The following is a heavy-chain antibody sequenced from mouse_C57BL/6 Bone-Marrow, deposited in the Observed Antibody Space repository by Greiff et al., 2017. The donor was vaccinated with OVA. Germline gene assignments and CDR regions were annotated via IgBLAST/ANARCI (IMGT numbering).Heavy chain of an antibody. V-gene: IGHV1-81*01. CDR2: IYPRSGNN. J-gene: IGHJ4*01. Sequence: QVQLQQSGAELARPGASVKLSCKASGYTFTSYGISWVKQSTGQGLEWIGEIYPRSGNNYYNEKFKGKATLTADKSSSTAYMELRSLTSEDSAVYFCARIGYGSSYGAMDYWGQGTSVTVSS. D-gene: IGHD1-1*01. CDR3: ARIGYGSSYGAMDY. CDR1: GYTFTSYG.